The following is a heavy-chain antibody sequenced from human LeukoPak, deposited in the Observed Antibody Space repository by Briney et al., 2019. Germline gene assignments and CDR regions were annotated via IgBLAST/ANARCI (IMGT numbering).Heavy chain of an antibody. J-gene: IGHJ3*02. CDR2: TYSDSST. D-gene: IGHD2-21*02. V-gene: IGHV3-53*01. Sequence: AGGSLRLSCAASGFTVSNNYMSWVRQAPGKGLEWVSITYSDSSTNYADSVKGRFTIYRDTSQNTLSLQMNSLRAEDTAVYYCVRKNRDFNAAFDIWGQGTVVTVSS. CDR1: GFTVSNNY. CDR3: VRKNRDFNAAFDI.